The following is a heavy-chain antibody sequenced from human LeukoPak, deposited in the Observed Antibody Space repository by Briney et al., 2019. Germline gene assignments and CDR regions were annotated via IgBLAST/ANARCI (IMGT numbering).Heavy chain of an antibody. Sequence: GGSLRLSCAASGFTFSSYWMSWVRQAPGKGLEWVANIKQDGSEKYYVDSVKGRFTISRDNSKNTLYLQMNSLRAEDTAVYYCAGSDYVRGGAFDIWGQGTMVTVSS. CDR3: AGSDYVRGGAFDI. J-gene: IGHJ3*02. V-gene: IGHV3-7*03. CDR2: IKQDGSEK. CDR1: GFTFSSYW. D-gene: IGHD3-16*01.